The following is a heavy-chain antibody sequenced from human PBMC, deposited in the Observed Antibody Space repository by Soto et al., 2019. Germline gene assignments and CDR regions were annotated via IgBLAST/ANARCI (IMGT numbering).Heavy chain of an antibody. CDR3: ARDIDYDILTDYFDY. J-gene: IGHJ4*02. V-gene: IGHV3-21*01. D-gene: IGHD3-9*01. Sequence: PGGSLRLSCAASGFTFSSYSMNWVRQAPGKGLEWVSSISSSSSYIYYADSVKGRFTISRDNAKNSLYLQMNSLRAEDTAVYYCARDIDYDILTDYFDYWGQGTLVTVSS. CDR2: ISSSSSYI. CDR1: GFTFSSYS.